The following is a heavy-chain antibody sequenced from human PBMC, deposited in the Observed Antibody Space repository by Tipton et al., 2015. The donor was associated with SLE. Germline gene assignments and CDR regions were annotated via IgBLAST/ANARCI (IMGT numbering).Heavy chain of an antibody. CDR2: IYNSVST. CDR1: GGSISSNKW. J-gene: IGHJ4*02. CDR3: ARARDLYTSADGLDF. Sequence: TLSLTCVVSGGSISSNKWWSWIRQSPGKGLEWIGNIYNSVSTNFNPSLKSRVTISLDTSMSQVSLRVHSVTAADTAVYFCARARDLYTSADGLDFWGPGTLVTVSS. V-gene: IGHV4-4*01. D-gene: IGHD6-25*01.